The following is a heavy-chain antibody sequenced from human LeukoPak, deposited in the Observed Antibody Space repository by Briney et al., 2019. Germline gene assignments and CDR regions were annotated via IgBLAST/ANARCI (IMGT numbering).Heavy chain of an antibody. CDR1: GCSISSGYY. CDR3: AREGRENIAIGVD. V-gene: IGHV4-38-2*02. Sequence: SETLSLTCTVSGCSISSGYYWGWFRQTPGRGLEWIASISHSGSPYYNPSLKSRVTISEDLSRNVFSLTLNSVTAADAAVYYCAREGRENIAIGVDWGQGALVTVSS. D-gene: IGHD3-16*02. J-gene: IGHJ4*02. CDR2: ISHSGSP.